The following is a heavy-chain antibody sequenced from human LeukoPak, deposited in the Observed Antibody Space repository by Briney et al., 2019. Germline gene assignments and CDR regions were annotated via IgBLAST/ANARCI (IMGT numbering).Heavy chain of an antibody. J-gene: IGHJ5*02. CDR2: IYHSGST. CDR3: ARGGAAAGTDWFDP. CDR1: GGSISSSNW. Sequence: TSETLSLTCAVSGGSISSSNWWSWVRQPPGRGLEWIGEIYHSGSTNYNPSLKSRVTISVDKSKNQFSLKLSSVTAADTAVYYCARGGAAAGTDWFDPWGQGTLVTVSS. V-gene: IGHV4-4*02. D-gene: IGHD6-13*01.